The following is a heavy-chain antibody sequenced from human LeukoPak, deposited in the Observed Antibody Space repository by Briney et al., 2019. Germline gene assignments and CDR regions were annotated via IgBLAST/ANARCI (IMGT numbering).Heavy chain of an antibody. D-gene: IGHD1-26*01. V-gene: IGHV1-2*02. CDR1: GYTFTGYY. J-gene: IGHJ6*03. CDR2: INPNSGGT. CDR3: ARRAGATLYYYYYYMDV. Sequence: ASVKLSCKASGYTFTGYYMHWVRQAPGQGLEWMGWINPNSGGTNYAQKFQGRVTMSRDTSISTAYMELSRLRSGDTAVYYCARRAGATLYYYYYYMDVWGKVSTVTVSS.